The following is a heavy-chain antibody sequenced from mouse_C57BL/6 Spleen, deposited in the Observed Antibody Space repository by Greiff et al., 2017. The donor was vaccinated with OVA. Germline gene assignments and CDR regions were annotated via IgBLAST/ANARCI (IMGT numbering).Heavy chain of an antibody. CDR2: IDPSDSYT. CDR1: GYTFTSYW. D-gene: IGHD1-1*01. J-gene: IGHJ3*01. Sequence: VQLKQPGAELVKPGASVKLSCKASGYTFTSYWMQWVKQRPGQGLEWIGEIDPSDSYTNYNQKFKGKATLTVDTSSSTAYMQLSSLTSEDSAVYYCASSYYGSSYWFAYWGQGTLVTVSA. V-gene: IGHV1-50*01. CDR3: ASSYYGSSYWFAY.